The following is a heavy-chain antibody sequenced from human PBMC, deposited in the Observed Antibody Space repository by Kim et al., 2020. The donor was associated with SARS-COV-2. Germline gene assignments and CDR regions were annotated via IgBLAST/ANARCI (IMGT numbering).Heavy chain of an antibody. Sequence: SQTLSLTCAVYGESFSGYYWSWIRQSPEKGLEWIGEINHIGRSSYNPSLKSRVTMSLDTSKNQFSLIVNSVTAADTAVYFCARGGSVYYDRSSYIDYWGQGTLVTVSS. V-gene: IGHV4-34*01. CDR1: GESFSGYY. J-gene: IGHJ4*02. D-gene: IGHD3-22*01. CDR2: INHIGRS. CDR3: ARGGSVYYDRSSYIDY.